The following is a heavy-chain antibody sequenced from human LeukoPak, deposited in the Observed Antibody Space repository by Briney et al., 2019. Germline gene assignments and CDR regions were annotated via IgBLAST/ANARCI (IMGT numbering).Heavy chain of an antibody. Sequence: GGSLRLSCAASGFTFSSYAMSWVRQAPGKGLEWVSAVSGSGGSTYYADSVKGRFTISRDNSKNTLYLQMNSLRAEDTAVYYCAKDPDSYYDSSGDWGQGTLVTVSS. V-gene: IGHV3-23*01. CDR1: GFTFSSYA. CDR3: AKDPDSYYDSSGD. J-gene: IGHJ4*02. D-gene: IGHD3-22*01. CDR2: VSGSGGST.